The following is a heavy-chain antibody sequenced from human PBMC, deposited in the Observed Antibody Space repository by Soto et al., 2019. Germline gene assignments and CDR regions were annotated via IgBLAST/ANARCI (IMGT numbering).Heavy chain of an antibody. V-gene: IGHV4-4*02. Sequence: PSETLSLTCAVSGGSISSSNWWSWVRQPPGKGLEWIGEIYHSGSTNYNPSLKSRVTISVDKSKNQFSLKLSPVTAADPAVYYCARLVEYSSSSGNWFDPWGQGTLVTVSS. J-gene: IGHJ5*02. CDR2: IYHSGST. CDR1: GGSISSSNW. CDR3: ARLVEYSSSSGNWFDP. D-gene: IGHD6-6*01.